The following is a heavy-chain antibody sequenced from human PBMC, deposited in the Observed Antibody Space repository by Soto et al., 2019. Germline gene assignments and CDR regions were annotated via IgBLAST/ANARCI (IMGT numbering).Heavy chain of an antibody. J-gene: IGHJ5*02. CDR1: GGSISSGGYY. D-gene: IGHD3-22*01. CDR3: ARGYDSSGYNLFDP. V-gene: IGHV4-31*03. Sequence: QVQLQESGPGLVKPSQTLSLTCTVSGGSISSGGYYWSWIRQHPGKGLEWIGYIYYSGSTYYNPSLKRRVTISVDTSKNQFALKLRSVTAADTAVYYCARGYDSSGYNLFDPWGQGTLVTVSS. CDR2: IYYSGST.